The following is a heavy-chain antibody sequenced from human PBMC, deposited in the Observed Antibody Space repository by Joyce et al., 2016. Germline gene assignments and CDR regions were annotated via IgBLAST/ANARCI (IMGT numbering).Heavy chain of an antibody. Sequence: EVQLVESGGGLVKPGGSLRLSCAASGFRFSSYIMNWVRQAPGKRLEWVSSITSATGYKYYADSLKGRFTISRDNAKNSLYLEMNSLTAEDTAVYYCAREMYCTNGVCFRSYFFDYWGQGTLVAVSS. CDR2: ITSATGYK. CDR1: GFRFSSYI. CDR3: AREMYCTNGVCFRSYFFDY. J-gene: IGHJ4*02. D-gene: IGHD2-8*01. V-gene: IGHV3-21*01.